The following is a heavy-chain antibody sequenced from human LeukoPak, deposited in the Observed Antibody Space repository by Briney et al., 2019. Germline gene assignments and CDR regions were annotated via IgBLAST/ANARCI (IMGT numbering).Heavy chain of an antibody. CDR2: ISPSGGST. D-gene: IGHD5-24*01. Sequence: ASVKVSCKAFGYTFTSNYMHWVRQAPGQGPEWMGVISPSGGSTTYAQKFQGRVTLTRDMSTSTDYLELSSLRSEDTAVYYFARDNSVRDEAWWFNPWGQGTLVSVSS. CDR1: GYTFTSNY. CDR3: ARDNSVRDEAWWFNP. V-gene: IGHV1-46*01. J-gene: IGHJ5*02.